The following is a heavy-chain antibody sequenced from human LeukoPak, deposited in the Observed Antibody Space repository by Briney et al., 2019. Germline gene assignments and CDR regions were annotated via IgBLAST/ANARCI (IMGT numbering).Heavy chain of an antibody. Sequence: SETLSLTCTVSGGSIRSSYYYWGWIRQPPGKGLEWIGEINHSGSTNYNPSLKSRVTISVDTSKNQFSLKLSSVTAADTAVYYCARGPSRYCSGGSCYHNWFDPWGQGTLVTVSS. CDR2: INHSGST. D-gene: IGHD2-15*01. V-gene: IGHV4-39*07. J-gene: IGHJ5*02. CDR1: GGSIRSSYYY. CDR3: ARGPSRYCSGGSCYHNWFDP.